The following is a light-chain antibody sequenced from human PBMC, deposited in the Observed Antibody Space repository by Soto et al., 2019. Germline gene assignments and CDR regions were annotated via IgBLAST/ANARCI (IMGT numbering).Light chain of an antibody. V-gene: IGKV3-11*01. CDR3: QQRSTWIT. Sequence: EIVLTQSPGTLSLSPGERASLSCRASQSVSSYYLAWYQQKPGQAPRLLIYDASNTATGIPARLSGSGSGTDFTITIRSLEPEDFAVYYCQQRSTWITFGQGTRLEIK. CDR1: QSVSSY. J-gene: IGKJ5*01. CDR2: DAS.